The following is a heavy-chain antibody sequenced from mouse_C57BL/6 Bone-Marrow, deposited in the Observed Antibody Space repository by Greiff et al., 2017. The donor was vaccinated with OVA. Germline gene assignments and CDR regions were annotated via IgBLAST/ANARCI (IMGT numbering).Heavy chain of an antibody. CDR2: IDPETGGT. CDR1: GYTFTDYE. J-gene: IGHJ4*01. Sequence: QVQLQQSGAELVRPGASVTLSCKASGYTFTDYEMHWVKPTPVHGLEWIGAIDPETGGTAYNQKFKGKAILTADKSSSTAYMELRSLTSEDSSVYYCTKGVYSNYSYYAMDYWGQGTSVTVSS. V-gene: IGHV1-15*01. D-gene: IGHD2-5*01. CDR3: TKGVYSNYSYYAMDY.